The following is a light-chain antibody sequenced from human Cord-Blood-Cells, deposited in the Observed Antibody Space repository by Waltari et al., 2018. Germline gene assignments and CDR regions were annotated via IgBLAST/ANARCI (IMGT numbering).Light chain of an antibody. CDR3: CSYAGSYV. CDR1: SSDVGSYNL. V-gene: IGLV2-23*01. J-gene: IGLJ1*01. CDR2: EGS. Sequence: QSALTQPASVSGSPGQSLTLSCTGTSSDVGSYNLVSWYQQHPGKAPKLMIYEGSKRPSGVSNRFSGSKSDNTASLTISGLQAEDEADYYCCSYAGSYVFGTGTKVTVL.